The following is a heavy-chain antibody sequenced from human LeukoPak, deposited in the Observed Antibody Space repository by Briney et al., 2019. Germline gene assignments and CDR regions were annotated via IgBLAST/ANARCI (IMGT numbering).Heavy chain of an antibody. V-gene: IGHV1-69*05. CDR2: IIPIFGTA. CDR3: ARAASSYYDESSGSRDAFDS. J-gene: IGHJ3*02. Sequence: ASVKVSCKASGGTFSSYAINWVRQAPGQGLEWMGWIIPIFGTANYAQKFQGRVTITTDEYTSTAYMEVSRLTSAETAVYFCARAASSYYDESSGSRDAFDSWGQGTMVTVSS. D-gene: IGHD3-22*01. CDR1: GGTFSSYA.